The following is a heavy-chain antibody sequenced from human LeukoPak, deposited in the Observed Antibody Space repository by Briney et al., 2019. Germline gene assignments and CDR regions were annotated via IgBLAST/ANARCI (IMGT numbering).Heavy chain of an antibody. CDR1: GGSISSYY. D-gene: IGHD2-2*01. CDR3: AREAEDIVVVPAATYYYYYYMVV. J-gene: IGHJ6*03. V-gene: IGHV4-4*07. Sequence: SETLSLTCTVSGGSISSYYWSWIRQPAGKGLEWIGRIYTSGSTNYNPSLKSRVTMSVDTSKNQFSLKLSSVTAADTAVYYCAREAEDIVVVPAATYYYYYYMVVWGKGTTVTVSS. CDR2: IYTSGST.